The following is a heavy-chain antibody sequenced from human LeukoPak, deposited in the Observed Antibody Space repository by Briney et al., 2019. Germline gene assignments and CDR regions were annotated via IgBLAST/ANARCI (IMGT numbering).Heavy chain of an antibody. D-gene: IGHD6-13*01. CDR3: ARDRPGGSSLDY. V-gene: IGHV4-61*02. Sequence: PSETLSLTCTVSGDSISTGSYYWSWIRQPAGRGLEWIGRIYTSGSTKYNPPLKSRVTISVDTSKNQFSLKLSSVTAADTAVYYCARDRPGGSSLDYWGQGTLVTVSS. CDR2: IYTSGST. CDR1: GDSISTGSYY. J-gene: IGHJ4*02.